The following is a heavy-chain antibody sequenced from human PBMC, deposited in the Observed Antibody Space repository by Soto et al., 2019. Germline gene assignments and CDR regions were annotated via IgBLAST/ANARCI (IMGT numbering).Heavy chain of an antibody. J-gene: IGHJ5*02. D-gene: IGHD6-19*01. CDR3: ARAHFSIAVAGTNRFDP. Sequence: EVQLVESGGGLVQPGGSLRLSCAASGFTFSSYSMNWVRQAPGKGLEWVSYISSSSSTIYYADSVKGRFSISRDNAKNSLYLQMNSLRAEDTAVYYCARAHFSIAVAGTNRFDPWGQGTLVTVSS. V-gene: IGHV3-48*01. CDR1: GFTFSSYS. CDR2: ISSSSSTI.